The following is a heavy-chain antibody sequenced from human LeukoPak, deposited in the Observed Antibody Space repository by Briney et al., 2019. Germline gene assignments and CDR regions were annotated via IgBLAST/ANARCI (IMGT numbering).Heavy chain of an antibody. CDR2: ITTYNGKT. D-gene: IGHD2-2*01. V-gene: IGHV1-18*04. J-gene: IGHJ3*01. CDR3: ERSGASQQGSYGAAGAFDV. CDR1: GYTFTSYG. Sequence: ASVKVSCKASGYTFTSYGISWVRQAPGQGLEWMGRITTYNGKTNYAQKVQGRVTMTTDTSTSITYMELRSLRSGDAAVYYCERSGASQQGSYGAAGAFDVWGQGTMVTVSS.